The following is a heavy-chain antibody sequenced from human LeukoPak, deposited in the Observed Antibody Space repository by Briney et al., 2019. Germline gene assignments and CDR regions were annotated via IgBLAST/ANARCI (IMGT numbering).Heavy chain of an antibody. D-gene: IGHD3-22*01. CDR1: GGTFSSYA. CDR2: IIPILGIA. J-gene: IGHJ4*02. CDR3: AKASDYYDSSGYYY. V-gene: IGHV1-69*04. Sequence: ASVKVSCKASGGTFSSYAISWVRQAPGQGLEWMGRIIPILGIANYAQKFQGRVTITADKSTSTAYMELSSLRSEDTAVYYCAKASDYYDSSGYYYMGQGTLVTVSS.